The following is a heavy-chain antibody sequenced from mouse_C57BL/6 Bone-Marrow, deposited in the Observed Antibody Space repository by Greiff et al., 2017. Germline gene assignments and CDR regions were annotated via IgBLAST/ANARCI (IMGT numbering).Heavy chain of an antibody. CDR2: IYPGGGYT. CDR3: ERGYAMDY. CDR1: GYAFTNYW. Sequence: QVQLKQSGAELVRPGTSVKMSCKASGYAFTNYWIGWAKQRPGHGLEWIGDIYPGGGYTNYNAKFKGKATLTADKSSSTAYLQFSSLTSEDSAIYDCERGYAMDYWGQGTSGTVSS. J-gene: IGHJ4*01. V-gene: IGHV1-63*01.